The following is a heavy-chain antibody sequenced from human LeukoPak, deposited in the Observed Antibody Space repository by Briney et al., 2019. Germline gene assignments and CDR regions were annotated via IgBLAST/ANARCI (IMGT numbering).Heavy chain of an antibody. Sequence: PSETLSLTCAVYGGSSSGYYWSWLRQPPGKGLEWIGEINHSGSTNYNPSLKSRVTISVDTSKNQFSLKLSSVTAADTAVYYCARPMVRGVTNYYGMDVWGKGTTVTVSS. J-gene: IGHJ6*04. CDR3: ARPMVRGVTNYYGMDV. CDR1: GGSSSGYY. D-gene: IGHD3-10*01. CDR2: INHSGST. V-gene: IGHV4-34*01.